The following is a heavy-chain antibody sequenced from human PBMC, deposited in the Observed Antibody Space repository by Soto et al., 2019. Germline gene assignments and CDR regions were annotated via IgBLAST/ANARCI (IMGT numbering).Heavy chain of an antibody. V-gene: IGHV4-39*01. CDR1: NGSITSAIYY. CDR3: AGLISLASVQVYFGEISNYNLFYP. D-gene: IGHD3-10*01. J-gene: IGHJ5*02. CDR2: IYHSGST. Sequence: QLQLQESGPGLVKPSETLSLTCTVSNGSITSAIYYWGWIRQPPGKGLEWIGSIYHSGSTYYNPSLQGLVTFSVDTSKHQVSLKLSSVTAADTAVYFCAGLISLASVQVYFGEISNYNLFYPWGQGTLVTVSS.